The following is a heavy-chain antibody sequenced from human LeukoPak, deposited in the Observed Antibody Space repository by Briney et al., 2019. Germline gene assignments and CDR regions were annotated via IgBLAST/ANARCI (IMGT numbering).Heavy chain of an antibody. CDR3: ARDSRGYYDISGYLT. CDR2: ITSTSNYK. V-gene: IGHV3-21*01. D-gene: IGHD3-22*01. CDR1: EFSFSRYS. Sequence: GGSLRLSCTASEFSFSRYSMHWVRQAPGKGLEWVSSITSTSNYKNYADSVKGRFTISRDNTKNSLFLQMDGLRAEDTAVYYCARDSRGYYDISGYLTWGQGTLVTVSS. J-gene: IGHJ5*02.